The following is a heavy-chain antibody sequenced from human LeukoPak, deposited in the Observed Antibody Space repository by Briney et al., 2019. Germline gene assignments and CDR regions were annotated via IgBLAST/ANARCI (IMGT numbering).Heavy chain of an antibody. CDR2: IYYSGST. CDR1: GGSISSSSYY. Sequence: PSETLSLTCTVSGGSISSSSYYWGWIRQPPGKRLEWIGSIYYSGSTYYNPSLKSRVTISVDTSKNQFSLKLSSVTAADTAVYYCASGIAAAGRWVWFDPWGQGTLVTVSS. D-gene: IGHD6-13*01. CDR3: ASGIAAAGRWVWFDP. V-gene: IGHV4-39*01. J-gene: IGHJ5*02.